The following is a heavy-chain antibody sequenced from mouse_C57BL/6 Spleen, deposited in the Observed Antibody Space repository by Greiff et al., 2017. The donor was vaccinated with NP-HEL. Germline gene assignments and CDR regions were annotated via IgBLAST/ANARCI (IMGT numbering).Heavy chain of an antibody. CDR1: GFSLTSYG. J-gene: IGHJ4*01. CDR3: ARHETFSGAMDY. Sequence: VKVVESGPGLVAPSQSLSITCTVSGFSLTSYGVHWVRQPPGKGLEWLVVIWSDGSTTYNSALKSRLSISKDNSKSQVFLKMNSLQTDDTAMYYCARHETFSGAMDYWGQGTSVTVSS. CDR2: IWSDGST. V-gene: IGHV2-6-1*01.